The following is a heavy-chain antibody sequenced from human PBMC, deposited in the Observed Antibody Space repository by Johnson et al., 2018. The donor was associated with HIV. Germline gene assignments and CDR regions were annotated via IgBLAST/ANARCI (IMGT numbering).Heavy chain of an antibody. Sequence: QMLLVESGGGVVQPGRSLRLSCAASGFTFSSYAIHWVRQAPGKGLEWVALVSFDGINKYYADSVKGRFTISRDNSKNTLYLQMNSLRAEDTAVYYCARDGAIPPGQYCSCGSCHGGDAFDIWGQGTMVTVSS. D-gene: IGHD2-15*01. V-gene: IGHV3-30*04. CDR3: ARDGAIPPGQYCSCGSCHGGDAFDI. CDR1: GFTFSSYA. CDR2: VSFDGINK. J-gene: IGHJ3*02.